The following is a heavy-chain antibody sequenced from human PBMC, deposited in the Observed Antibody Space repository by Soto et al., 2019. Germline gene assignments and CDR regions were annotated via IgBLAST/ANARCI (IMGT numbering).Heavy chain of an antibody. Sequence: GGSLRLSCAASGFTFSSYAMSWVRQAPGKGLEWVSAISGSGGSTYYADSVKGRFTISRDNSKNTLYPQMNSLRAEDTAVYYCAKISGVTVVTAIDYWGQGTLVTVSS. CDR1: GFTFSSYA. D-gene: IGHD2-15*01. J-gene: IGHJ4*02. CDR2: ISGSGGST. V-gene: IGHV3-23*01. CDR3: AKISGVTVVTAIDY.